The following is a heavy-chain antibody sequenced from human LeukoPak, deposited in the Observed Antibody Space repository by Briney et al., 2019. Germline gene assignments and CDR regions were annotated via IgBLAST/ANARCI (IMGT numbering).Heavy chain of an antibody. D-gene: IGHD3-22*01. CDR3: AKDYGSYYYDSSGYTFIDY. Sequence: GGSLRLSCAASGCTFDDYAMHWVRQAPGKGLEWVSLMSGDGGSTYYADSVKGRFTISRDNSKNSLYLQMNSLRTEDAALYYCAKDYGSYYYDSSGYTFIDYWGQGTLVTVSS. CDR1: GCTFDDYA. V-gene: IGHV3-43*02. CDR2: MSGDGGST. J-gene: IGHJ4*02.